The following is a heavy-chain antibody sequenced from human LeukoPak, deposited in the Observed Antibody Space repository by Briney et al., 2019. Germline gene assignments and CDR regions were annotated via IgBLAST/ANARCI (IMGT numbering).Heavy chain of an antibody. V-gene: IGHV1-46*01. Sequence: ASVKVSCKASGYTFTSYYMHWVRQAPGQGLEWMGIINPSGGSTRYAQKFQGRVTMTRDTSTSTVYMELTRLTSDDTAVYYCARVYSIRSFDYWGQGTLVTVSS. CDR2: INPSGGST. D-gene: IGHD2-15*01. CDR1: GYTFTSYY. J-gene: IGHJ4*02. CDR3: ARVYSIRSFDY.